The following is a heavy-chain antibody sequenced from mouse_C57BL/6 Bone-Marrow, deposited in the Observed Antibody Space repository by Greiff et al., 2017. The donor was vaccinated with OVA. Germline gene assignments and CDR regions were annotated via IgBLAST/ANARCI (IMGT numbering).Heavy chain of an antibody. D-gene: IGHD1-1*01. J-gene: IGHJ2*01. Sequence: EVQLQQSGPELVKPGASVKISCKASGYTFTDYYMNWVKQSHGKSLEWIGDINPNNGGTSYNQKFKGKATLTVDKSSSTAYMELRSLTSEDSAVYYCARRGFTTVGADYWGQGTTLTVSS. V-gene: IGHV1-26*01. CDR1: GYTFTDYY. CDR2: INPNNGGT. CDR3: ARRGFTTVGADY.